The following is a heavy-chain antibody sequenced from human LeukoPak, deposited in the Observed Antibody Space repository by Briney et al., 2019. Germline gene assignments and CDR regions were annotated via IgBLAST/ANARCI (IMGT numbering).Heavy chain of an antibody. V-gene: IGHV1-69*02. D-gene: IGHD3-22*01. J-gene: IGHJ5*02. Sequence: SVKVSCKASGGTFSSYTIGWVRQAPGQGLEWMGRIIPILGIANYAQKFQGRVTITADKSTSTAYMELSSLRSEDTAVYYCARGNYYDSSGYFWFDPWGQGTLVTVSS. CDR1: GGTFSSYT. CDR2: IIPILGIA. CDR3: ARGNYYDSSGYFWFDP.